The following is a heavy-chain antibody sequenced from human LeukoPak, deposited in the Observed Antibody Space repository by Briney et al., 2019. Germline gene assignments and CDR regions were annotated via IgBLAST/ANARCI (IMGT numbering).Heavy chain of an antibody. J-gene: IGHJ5*02. CDR2: IYPNDSDT. CDR1: GYSFTTYW. CDR3: VRQRGASGTINHFDP. V-gene: IGHV5-51*01. D-gene: IGHD3-10*01. Sequence: GESLKISCKTSGYSFTTYWIGWVRQMPGTGLEWVGAIYPNDSDTRYSPSFQGQVVISADRSIRTAYLQWNTLKTSDTAMYYCVRQRGASGTINHFDPWGQGTLVTVSS.